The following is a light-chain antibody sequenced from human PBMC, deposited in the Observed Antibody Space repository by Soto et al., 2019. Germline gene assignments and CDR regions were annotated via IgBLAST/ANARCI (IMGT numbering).Light chain of an antibody. J-gene: IGKJ1*01. CDR2: GAP. CDR3: QQYGSSPRT. Sequence: EIVLTQSPGTLSLSQGERATLSCRASQSVSSSYLAWYQQKPGQAPRLLSYGAPSRSTGIPDRFSGSGSGTAYSLTTSRLETEDFAVYYGQQYGSSPRTVGQGTKVESK. CDR1: QSVSSSY. V-gene: IGKV3-20*01.